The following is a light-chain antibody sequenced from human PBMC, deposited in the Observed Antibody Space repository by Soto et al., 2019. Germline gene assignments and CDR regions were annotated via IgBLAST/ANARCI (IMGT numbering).Light chain of an antibody. CDR2: GAS. J-gene: IGKJ1*01. CDR1: QSVSSN. CDR3: QQYNNWPLGNT. V-gene: IGKV3-15*01. Sequence: EIVMTQSPATLSVSPGERATLSCRASQSVSSNLAWYQQKPGQAPRLLIYGASTRATGIPARFSGSGSGTAFTLPISSLQSEDFAVYYCQQYNNWPLGNTFGQATKVEI.